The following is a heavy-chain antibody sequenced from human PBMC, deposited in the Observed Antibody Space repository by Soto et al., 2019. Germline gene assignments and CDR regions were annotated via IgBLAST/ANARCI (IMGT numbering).Heavy chain of an antibody. J-gene: IGHJ6*02. D-gene: IGHD4-4*01. CDR3: AREPLTTVTTYYYYYYGMDV. Sequence: QVQLVQSGAEVKKPGASVKVSCKASGYTFTSYDINWVRQATGQGLEWMGWMNPNSGNTGYAQKFKGRVTMTRNTSISTAYMELSSLRSEDTAVYYCAREPLTTVTTYYYYYYGMDVWGQGTTVTVSS. CDR1: GYTFTSYD. V-gene: IGHV1-8*01. CDR2: MNPNSGNT.